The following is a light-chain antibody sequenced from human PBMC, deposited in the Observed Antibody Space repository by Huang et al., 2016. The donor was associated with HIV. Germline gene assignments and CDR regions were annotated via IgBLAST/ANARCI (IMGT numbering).Light chain of an antibody. CDR1: QSVGNS. Sequence: DIQMTQSPSSLSASVGDRVTITCRTSQSVGNSLTWYQQKPGKAPELLIDASSLQAWVSSRFSGSGAGTDFTLIISSLQPEDFATYYCQQSYISPWTFGQGTKVDLK. CDR2: AS. V-gene: IGKV1-39*01. CDR3: QQSYISPWT. J-gene: IGKJ1*01.